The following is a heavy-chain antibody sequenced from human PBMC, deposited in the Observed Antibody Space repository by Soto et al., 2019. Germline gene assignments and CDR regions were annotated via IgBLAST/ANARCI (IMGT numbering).Heavy chain of an antibody. Sequence: GGSLRLSCAASGFTFSSYGMHWVRQAPGKGLEWVAVIWYDGSNKYYADSVKGRFTISRDNSKNTLYLQMNSLRAEDTAVYYCATIVATKSFDYWGQGTLVTVSS. V-gene: IGHV3-33*01. CDR2: IWYDGSNK. CDR3: ATIVATKSFDY. J-gene: IGHJ4*02. CDR1: GFTFSSYG. D-gene: IGHD5-12*01.